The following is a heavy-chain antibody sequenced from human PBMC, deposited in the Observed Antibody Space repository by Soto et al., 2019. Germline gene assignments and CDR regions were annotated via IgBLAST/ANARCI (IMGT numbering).Heavy chain of an antibody. Sequence: RSLTCTVSGGSISSGGYYWSWIRQHPGKGLEWIGYIYYSGSTYYNPSLKSRVTISVDTSKNQFSLKLSSVTAADTAVYYCARDRSAAAGTFDYWGQGTLVTVSS. V-gene: IGHV4-31*03. D-gene: IGHD6-13*01. J-gene: IGHJ4*02. CDR1: GGSISSGGYY. CDR2: IYYSGST. CDR3: ARDRSAAAGTFDY.